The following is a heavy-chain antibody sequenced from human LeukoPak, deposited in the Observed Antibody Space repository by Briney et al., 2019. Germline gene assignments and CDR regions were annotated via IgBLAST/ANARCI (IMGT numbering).Heavy chain of an antibody. V-gene: IGHV1-2*02. J-gene: IGHJ4*02. Sequence: ALVKVSCKASGYTFTGYYMHWVRQAPGQGLEWMGWINPNSGGTNYAQKFQGRVTMTRDTSISTAYMELSRLRSDDTAVYYCARVGIYSSGWYDFDYWGQGTLVTVSS. D-gene: IGHD6-19*01. CDR1: GYTFTGYY. CDR3: ARVGIYSSGWYDFDY. CDR2: INPNSGGT.